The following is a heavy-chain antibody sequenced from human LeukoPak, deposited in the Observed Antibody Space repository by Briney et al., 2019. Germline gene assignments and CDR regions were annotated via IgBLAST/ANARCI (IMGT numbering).Heavy chain of an antibody. CDR3: ARVEGYSYGVDY. V-gene: IGHV3-21*01. CDR2: ISSGTSYI. J-gene: IGHJ4*02. CDR1: GFTFNTYT. Sequence: GGSLRLSCAASGFTFNTYTMNWVRQAPGKGLEWVSSISSGTSYIYYADSVKGRFTISRDSAKNSLFLQMNSLRAEDTAVYYCARVEGYSYGVDYWGQGTLVTVSS. D-gene: IGHD5-18*01.